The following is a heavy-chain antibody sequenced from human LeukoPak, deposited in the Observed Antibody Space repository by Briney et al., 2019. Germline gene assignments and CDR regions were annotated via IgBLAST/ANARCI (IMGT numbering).Heavy chain of an antibody. D-gene: IGHD6-13*01. CDR3: ARGEYSSSWYPFDY. J-gene: IGHJ4*02. CDR2: MKSNSGDT. CDR1: GYTFTGYD. Sequence: ASVKVSCKTSGYTFTGYDINWVRQAPGQGLEWMGWMKSNSGDTHFAQKFQGRVTMTRNTSISTACMELSSLRSEDTAVYYRARGEYSSSWYPFDYWGQGSLVTVSS. V-gene: IGHV1-8*01.